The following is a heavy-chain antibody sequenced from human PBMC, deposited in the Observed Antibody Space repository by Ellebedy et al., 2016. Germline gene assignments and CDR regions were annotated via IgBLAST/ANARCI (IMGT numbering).Heavy chain of an antibody. Sequence: GESLKISCAASGFTFSSYNMNWVRQAPGKGLEWVSYISSSSSTIYYADSVKGRFTISRDNAKNSLYLQMNSLRDEDTAVYYCARDRAVRGYYFDYWGQGTLVTVSS. D-gene: IGHD3-10*01. CDR2: ISSSSSTI. CDR1: GFTFSSYN. J-gene: IGHJ4*02. V-gene: IGHV3-48*02. CDR3: ARDRAVRGYYFDY.